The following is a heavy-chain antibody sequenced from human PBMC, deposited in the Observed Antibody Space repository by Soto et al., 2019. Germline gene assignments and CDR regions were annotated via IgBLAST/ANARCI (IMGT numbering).Heavy chain of an antibody. J-gene: IGHJ5*02. CDR3: ARGNYDAFDP. D-gene: IGHD3-16*01. CDR1: GLTVSSNY. V-gene: IGHV3-66*01. CDR2: IYSGGST. Sequence: EVQLVESGGGLVQPGGCLRISCAASGLTVSSNYMSWVRQAPGKGLEWVSVIYSGGSTYYADSVKGRFTISRDNSKNTLFLQMNSLRAEDTAVYYCARGNYDAFDPWGQGTLVTVSS.